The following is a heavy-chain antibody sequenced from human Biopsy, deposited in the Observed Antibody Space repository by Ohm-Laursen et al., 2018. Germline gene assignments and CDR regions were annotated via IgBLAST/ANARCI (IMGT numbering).Heavy chain of an antibody. CDR1: GFTFADHV. CDR3: VRGYSSSWSGYLDH. CDR2: ISWDGGSG. J-gene: IGHJ4*02. Sequence: SLRLSCAASGFTFADHVMHWVRQAPGKGLEWVSGISWDGGSGGYADSVKGRFTISRDNAKNSLFLQMNSLTTEDTALYYCVRGYSSSWSGYLDHWGQGTLVTVSS. D-gene: IGHD3-3*01. V-gene: IGHV3-9*01.